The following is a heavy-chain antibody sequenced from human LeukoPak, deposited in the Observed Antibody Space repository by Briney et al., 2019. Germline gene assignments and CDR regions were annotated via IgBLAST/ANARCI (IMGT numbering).Heavy chain of an antibody. CDR2: ISYDGSNK. V-gene: IGHV3-30*04. CDR3: XXXXXXXXXXXVYYYYYMDV. J-gene: IGHJ6*03. Sequence: QPGGSLRLSCAASGFTFSSYAMHWVRQAPGKGLEWVAVISYDGSNKYYADSVKGRFTISRDNSKNTLYLQMNSLRAEDTAVYYXXXXXXXXXXXXVYYYYYMDVWGKGTTVTVSS. CDR1: GFTFSSYA.